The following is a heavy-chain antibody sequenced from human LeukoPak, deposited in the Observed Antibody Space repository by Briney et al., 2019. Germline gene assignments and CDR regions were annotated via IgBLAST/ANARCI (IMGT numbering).Heavy chain of an antibody. CDR1: GGSISSYY. CDR2: IYYSGST. V-gene: IGHV4-59*01. J-gene: IGHJ5*02. Sequence: RPSETLSLTCTVSGGSISSYYWSWIRQPPGKGLEWIGYIYYSGSTNYNPSLKSRVTISADTSKNQFSLKLSSVTAADTAVYYCAREYRHNWFDPWGQGTLVTVPS. D-gene: IGHD5-12*01. CDR3: AREYRHNWFDP.